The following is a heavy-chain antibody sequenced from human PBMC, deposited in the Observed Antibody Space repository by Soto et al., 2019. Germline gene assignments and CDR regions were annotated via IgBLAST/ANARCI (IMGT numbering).Heavy chain of an antibody. CDR2: IIPMFGVA. D-gene: IGHD1-26*01. Sequence: QVQLVQSGAEVKKPGSSVRVSCRTSGGTFKNYGFSWVRQAPGQGLEWVGGIIPMFGVANYGQIFQGRLTITADESTNTAYMDLSSLKSEDTAVYYCAGEVGGTGLQIWGQGTQVSVSS. CDR3: AGEVGGTGLQI. CDR1: GGTFKNYG. V-gene: IGHV1-69*12. J-gene: IGHJ4*02.